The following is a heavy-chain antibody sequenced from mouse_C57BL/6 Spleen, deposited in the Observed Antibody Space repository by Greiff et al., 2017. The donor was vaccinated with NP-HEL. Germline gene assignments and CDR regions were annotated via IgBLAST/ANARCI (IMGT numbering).Heavy chain of an antibody. CDR3: ARGRESYYYGSSYGYFDV. CDR2: INPNNGGT. D-gene: IGHD1-1*01. Sequence: EVQLQQSGPELVKPGASVKISCKASGYTFTDYYMNWVKQSHGKSLEWIGDINPNNGGTSYNQKFKGKATLTVDKSSSTAYMELRSLTSEDSAVYYCARGRESYYYGSSYGYFDVWGTGTTVTVSS. V-gene: IGHV1-26*01. J-gene: IGHJ1*03. CDR1: GYTFTDYY.